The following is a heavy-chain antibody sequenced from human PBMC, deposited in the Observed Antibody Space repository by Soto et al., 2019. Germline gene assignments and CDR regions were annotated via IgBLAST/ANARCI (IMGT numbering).Heavy chain of an antibody. CDR2: ISGGGIST. Sequence: EVQLLESGGDLVQPGGSLKLSCATSGLTFSTYGMNWVRQAPGKGLEWVAGISGGGISTYYADSVKGRFTISRDNSKNTVLLEMNSRRVEDTALYYCAKEGTTVVRFLDYWGRGTLVTVSS. V-gene: IGHV3-23*01. J-gene: IGHJ4*01. CDR1: GLTFSTYG. D-gene: IGHD4-17*01. CDR3: AKEGTTVVRFLDY.